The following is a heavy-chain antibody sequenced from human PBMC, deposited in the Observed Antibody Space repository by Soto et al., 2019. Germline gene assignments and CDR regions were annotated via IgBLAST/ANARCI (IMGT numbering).Heavy chain of an antibody. D-gene: IGHD1-26*01. J-gene: IGHJ6*02. V-gene: IGHV4-30-2*01. CDR2: IYHSGST. CDR1: GGSISSGGYS. Sequence: PSETLSLTCAVSGGSISSGGYSWSWIRQPPGKGLEWIGYIYHSGSTYYNPSLKSRVTISVDRSKNQFSLKLRSVTAADTAVYYCARQRPTDGRWEFANYYGMDVGGQGTPVTVSS. CDR3: ARQRPTDGRWEFANYYGMDV.